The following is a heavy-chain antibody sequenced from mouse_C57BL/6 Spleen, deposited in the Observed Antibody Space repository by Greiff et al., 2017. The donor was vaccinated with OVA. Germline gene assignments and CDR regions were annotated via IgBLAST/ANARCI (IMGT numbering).Heavy chain of an antibody. CDR3: ARKRRSNYGDYFDY. Sequence: QVQLKESGPGLVQPSQSLSITCTVSGFSLTSYGVHWVRQSPGKGLEWLGVIWSGGSTDYNAAFISRLSISKDNSKSHVFFKMNSRQADDTAIYYWARKRRSNYGDYFDYWGQGTTLTVSS. V-gene: IGHV2-2*01. D-gene: IGHD2-5*01. CDR1: GFSLTSYG. CDR2: IWSGGST. J-gene: IGHJ2*01.